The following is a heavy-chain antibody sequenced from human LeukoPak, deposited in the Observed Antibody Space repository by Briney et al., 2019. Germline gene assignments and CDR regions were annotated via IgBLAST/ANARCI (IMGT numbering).Heavy chain of an antibody. CDR2: IYSSGST. CDR1: GGSIGSCY. Sequence: SETLSLTCTVSGGSIGSCYWSWIRQPPGKGLEWIGYIYSSGSTNYNPSLKSRVTISLDTSKNQFSLKLSFVTAADTAVYYCARHLFSESYYFWGQGALVTVSS. D-gene: IGHD1-26*01. CDR3: ARHLFSESYYF. V-gene: IGHV4-59*08. J-gene: IGHJ4*02.